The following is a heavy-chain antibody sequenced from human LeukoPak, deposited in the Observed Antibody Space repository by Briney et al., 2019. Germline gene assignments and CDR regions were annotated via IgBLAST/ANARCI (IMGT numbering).Heavy chain of an antibody. CDR2: ISTISST. V-gene: IGHV3-23*01. CDR3: AKSPALWLEETGTAFDI. CDR1: GDIFSTFA. D-gene: IGHD3-10*01. Sequence: GGSLRLSCAASGDIFSTFAMSWVRQAPGRGLEWVSGISTISSTFYADSVKGRFTISRDNSKNTLYLQMNSLRAEDTAVYYCAKSPALWLEETGTAFDIWGRGTMVTVSS. J-gene: IGHJ3*02.